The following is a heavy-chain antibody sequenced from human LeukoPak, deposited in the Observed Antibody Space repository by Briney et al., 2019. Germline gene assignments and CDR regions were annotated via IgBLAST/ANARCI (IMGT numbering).Heavy chain of an antibody. J-gene: IGHJ4*02. CDR2: IYYSGST. CDR1: GGSISSYY. D-gene: IGHD3-22*01. V-gene: IGHV4-59*01. Sequence: PSETLSLTCTVSGGSISSYYWSWIRQPPGKGLEWIGYIYYSGSTNYNPSLKSRVTISVDTSKNQFSLKLSSVTAADTAVYYCARATYYYDSSGYAYWGQGTLVTVSS. CDR3: ARATYYYDSSGYAY.